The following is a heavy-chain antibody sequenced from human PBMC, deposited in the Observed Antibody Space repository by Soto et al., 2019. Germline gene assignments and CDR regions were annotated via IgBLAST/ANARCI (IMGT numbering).Heavy chain of an antibody. D-gene: IGHD6-13*01. V-gene: IGHV1-18*01. J-gene: IGHJ6*02. CDR1: GYAFTSYG. Sequence: AASVKVCCKASGYAFTSYGISWVRQAPGQGLEWMGGISPFIGNANYAQKFQGRVTITTDESTSTAYMELSSLRSEDTAVYYCARLDAIAAAGTWYYYGMDVWGQGTTVTVSS. CDR2: ISPFIGNA. CDR3: ARLDAIAAAGTWYYYGMDV.